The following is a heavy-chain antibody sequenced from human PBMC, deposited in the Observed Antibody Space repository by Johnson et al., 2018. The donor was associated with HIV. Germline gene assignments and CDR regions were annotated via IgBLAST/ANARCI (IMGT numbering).Heavy chain of an antibody. CDR1: GFTFSSYW. CDR3: ARGWGGQQPI. Sequence: VQLVESGGGLVQPGGSLRLSCAASGFTFSSYWMSWVRQAPGKGLEWVANIKHDGIEIYYDDSVKGRFTISRDNAKNALYLQMNSLRVEDTAIYYCARGWGGQQPIWGQGTIVTVSS. D-gene: IGHD3-16*01. CDR2: IKHDGIEI. J-gene: IGHJ3*02. V-gene: IGHV3-7*05.